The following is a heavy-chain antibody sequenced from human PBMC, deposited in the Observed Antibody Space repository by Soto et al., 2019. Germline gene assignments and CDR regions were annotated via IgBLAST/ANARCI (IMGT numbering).Heavy chain of an antibody. CDR2: FDPEDGET. CDR3: ATVSNSSSWHYFDY. Sequence: ASVKVPCKVSGYTLTELSMNWARQAPVEGLEWMGGFDPEDGETIYAQKFQGRVTMTEDTSTDTAYMELSSLRSEDTAVYYFATVSNSSSWHYFDYWGQGTLITVSS. CDR1: GYTLTELS. D-gene: IGHD6-13*01. J-gene: IGHJ4*02. V-gene: IGHV1-24*01.